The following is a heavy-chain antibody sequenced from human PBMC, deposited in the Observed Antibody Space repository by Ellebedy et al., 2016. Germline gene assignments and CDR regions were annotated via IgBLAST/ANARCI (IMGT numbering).Heavy chain of an antibody. J-gene: IGHJ6*01. Sequence: ASVKVSXXASGYTFTSYGISWVRQAPGQGLEWMGWISAYNGNTKYVQKFQDRVTMTTDTSTSTAYMELRSLRSDDTAVYYCARDSSWLPAAIYYGMDVWGQGTTVTVSS. CDR3: ARDSSWLPAAIYYGMDV. CDR1: GYTFTSYG. D-gene: IGHD2-2*01. CDR2: ISAYNGNT. V-gene: IGHV1-18*01.